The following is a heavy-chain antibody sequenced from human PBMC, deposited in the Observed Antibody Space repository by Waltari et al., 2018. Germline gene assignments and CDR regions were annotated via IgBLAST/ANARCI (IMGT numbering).Heavy chain of an antibody. CDR2: ISSSSSYI. CDR1: GFTFSSYS. CDR3: ASSITIFGVVNY. Sequence: ELQLVESGGGLVKPGGSLRLSCAASGFTFSSYSMTWVRQAPGKGLEWVSSISSSSSYIYYADSVKGRFTISRDNAKNSLYLQMNSLRAEDTAVYYCASSITIFGVVNYWGQGTLVTVSS. J-gene: IGHJ4*02. V-gene: IGHV3-21*01. D-gene: IGHD3-3*01.